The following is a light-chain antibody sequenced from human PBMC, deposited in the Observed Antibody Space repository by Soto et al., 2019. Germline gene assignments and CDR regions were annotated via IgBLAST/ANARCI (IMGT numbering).Light chain of an antibody. Sequence: QSVLTQPPSASGTPGQRVTISCSGSSSNIGSNTVNWYQQLPGTAPKLLIYSDNRRPSGVPDRFSGSKSGTSASLAISGLQSADEADYYCATWDDSLNGSGVFGTGTKLTVL. CDR2: SDN. V-gene: IGLV1-44*01. J-gene: IGLJ1*01. CDR3: ATWDDSLNGSGV. CDR1: SSNIGSNT.